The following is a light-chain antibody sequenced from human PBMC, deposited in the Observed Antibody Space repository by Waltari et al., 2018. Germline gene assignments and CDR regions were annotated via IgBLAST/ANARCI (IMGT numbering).Light chain of an antibody. CDR3: MQALQTPVT. V-gene: IGKV2-28*01. J-gene: IGKJ5*01. Sequence: EIVMTQSPLSLPVTLGAPAPTPCRSSQSLLHITGSISLDWYVQKQGQPPQLLIYLVSNRASGVPDRFSGSGSGTDFTLKISRVEAEDVGVYYCMQALQTPVTFGQGTRLEIK. CDR2: LVS. CDR1: QSLLHITGSIS.